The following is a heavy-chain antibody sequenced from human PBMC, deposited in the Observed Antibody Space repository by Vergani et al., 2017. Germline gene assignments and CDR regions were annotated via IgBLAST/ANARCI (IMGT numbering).Heavy chain of an antibody. V-gene: IGHV4-34*01. CDR3: AVKMATIDYWYFDL. D-gene: IGHD5-24*01. CDR1: GGSFSGYY. Sequence: QVQLQQWGAGLLKPSETLSLTCAVSGGSFSGYYWSWIRQPPGKGLEWIGEINHSGSTNYNPSLKSRVTISVDTSKNQFSLKLSSVTAAYTAVYYCAVKMATIDYWYFDLWGRGTLVTVSS. CDR2: INHSGST. J-gene: IGHJ2*01.